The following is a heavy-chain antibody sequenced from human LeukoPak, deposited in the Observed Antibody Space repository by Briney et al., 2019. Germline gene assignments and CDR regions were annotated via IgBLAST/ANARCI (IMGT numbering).Heavy chain of an antibody. CDR1: GFTFSSYA. V-gene: IGHV3-23*01. CDR2: LSGSGGST. D-gene: IGHD2-21*02. CDR3: ANGLAYCGGDCYRAGAFDI. J-gene: IGHJ3*02. Sequence: PGGSLRLSCAASGFTFSSYAMSWVRQAPGKGLERVSVLSGSGGSTDYADSVKGRFTISRDNSKNTLYLQMNSLRAEDTAVYYCANGLAYCGGDCYRAGAFDIWGQGTMVTVSS.